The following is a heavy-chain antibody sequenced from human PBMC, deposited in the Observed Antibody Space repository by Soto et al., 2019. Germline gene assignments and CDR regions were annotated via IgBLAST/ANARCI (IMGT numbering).Heavy chain of an antibody. D-gene: IGHD3-9*01. CDR3: TRPGGRTGYSLVSYDY. CDR2: IYYSGST. V-gene: IGHV4-59*01. Sequence: SETLSLTCTVSGGSISSYYWSWIRQPPGKGLEWIGYIYYSGSTNYNPSLKSRVTISVDTSKNQFSLKLSSVTAADTAVYYCTRPGGRTGYSLVSYDYWGQGTLVTVSS. J-gene: IGHJ4*02. CDR1: GGSISSYY.